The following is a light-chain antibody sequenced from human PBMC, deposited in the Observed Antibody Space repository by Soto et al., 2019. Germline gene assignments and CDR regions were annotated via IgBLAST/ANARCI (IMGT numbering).Light chain of an antibody. CDR2: EVS. CDR3: CSYAGSSTLV. J-gene: IGLJ2*01. V-gene: IGLV2-23*02. Sequence: QSALTQPASVSGSPGQSITISCTGTSSAVGSYKLVSWYRQHPGRAPKLMIYEVSRRPSGVSNRFSGSKSGNTASLTISGLQAEDEADYYCCSYAGSSTLVFGGGTNLTVL. CDR1: SSAVGSYKL.